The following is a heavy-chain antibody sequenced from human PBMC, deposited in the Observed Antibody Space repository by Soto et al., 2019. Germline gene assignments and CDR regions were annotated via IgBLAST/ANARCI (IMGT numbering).Heavy chain of an antibody. CDR2: INGGGSSA. D-gene: IGHD5-12*01. J-gene: IGHJ4*02. V-gene: IGHV3-74*01. Sequence: EVQLVESGGDLVQPGGSLRLSCAASGFSFSIFWMHWVRQAPGKGLVWVSSINGGGSSADYADSVKGRFTFSRDNAKNTVYRQMNSLRAEDTAVYYCTRGGGYSGYDPVDYWGQGTVVTVSS. CDR1: GFSFSIFW. CDR3: TRGGGYSGYDPVDY.